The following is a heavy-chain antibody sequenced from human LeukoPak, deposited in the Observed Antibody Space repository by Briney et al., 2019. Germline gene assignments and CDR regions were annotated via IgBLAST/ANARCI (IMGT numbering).Heavy chain of an antibody. D-gene: IGHD2-2*01. J-gene: IGHJ4*02. V-gene: IGHV4-59*01. CDR1: GGSISSYY. CDR2: VGGSGGT. Sequence: SETLSLTCTVSGGSISSYYWSWIRQPPGKGLEWIGYVGGSGGTYYNPSLKSRVTISVDTSKKQFSLKLSSVTAADTAMYYCARDQGLGYVYFDFWGQGTLVTVSS. CDR3: ARDQGLGYVYFDF.